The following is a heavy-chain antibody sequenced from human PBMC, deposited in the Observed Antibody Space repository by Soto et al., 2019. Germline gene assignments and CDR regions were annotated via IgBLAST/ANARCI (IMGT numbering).Heavy chain of an antibody. D-gene: IGHD3-3*01. Sequence: SETLSLTCSVSGGSISNYYWSWIRQAPGKGLEWIGYISYSGSTNYKPSLKSRVTILVDTSKNQFSLRLRSVTAADSAVYYCARDRGDYGFWSGYFSGMDVWGQGTTVTVSS. CDR2: ISYSGST. V-gene: IGHV4-59*01. CDR3: ARDRGDYGFWSGYFSGMDV. J-gene: IGHJ6*02. CDR1: GGSISNYY.